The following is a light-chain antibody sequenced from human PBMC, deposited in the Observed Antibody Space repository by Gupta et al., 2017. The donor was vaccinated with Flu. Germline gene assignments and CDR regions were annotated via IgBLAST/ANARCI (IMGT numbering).Light chain of an antibody. J-gene: IGKJ1*01. CDR2: TAS. CDR3: QQNYNTPRT. V-gene: IGKV1-39*01. CDR1: QSISSY. Sequence: PSSLSASVGDRVTITCRASQSISSYLNWYQQRPWKAPNLLIYTASSLQSGVPSRFSGSGSGTDFTLTISRLQPEDFATYYCQQNYNTPRTFGQGTKVEI.